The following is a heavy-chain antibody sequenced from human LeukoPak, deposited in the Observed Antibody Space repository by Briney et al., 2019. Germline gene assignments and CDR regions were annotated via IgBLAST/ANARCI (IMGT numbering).Heavy chain of an antibody. CDR2: INSDGSSI. J-gene: IGHJ4*02. V-gene: IGHV3-74*01. D-gene: IGHD3-22*01. CDR3: ARVFYISPYYDSSGYYAG. Sequence: GGSLRLSCAASGLTFSSYWMHWVRQPPGRGLVWVSRINSDGSSISYADSVKGRFTISRDNAKNTVYLQMNSLRAEDTAVYYCARVFYISPYYDSSGYYAGWGQGTLVTVSS. CDR1: GLTFSSYW.